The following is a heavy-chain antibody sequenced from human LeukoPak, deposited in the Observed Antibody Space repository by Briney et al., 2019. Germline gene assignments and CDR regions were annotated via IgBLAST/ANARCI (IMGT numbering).Heavy chain of an antibody. CDR2: IKGDGSST. CDR1: GFTFSSYW. J-gene: IGHJ4*02. CDR3: AKDSSGSYYIGRQRFDY. Sequence: GGSLRLSCAASGFTFSSYWMHWVRHTPGKGLVWVSRIKGDGSSTSYADSVKGRFTISRDNAKNTLYLQMNSLRAEDTAVYYCAKDSSGSYYIGRQRFDYWGQGTLVTVSS. D-gene: IGHD1-26*01. V-gene: IGHV3-74*01.